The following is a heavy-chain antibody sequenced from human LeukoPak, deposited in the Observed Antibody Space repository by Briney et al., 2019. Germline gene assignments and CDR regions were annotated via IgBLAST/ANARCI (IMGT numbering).Heavy chain of an antibody. J-gene: IGHJ5*02. CDR1: GGSISSSNSY. D-gene: IGHD3-10*01. CDR2: ISHSGTI. V-gene: IGHV4-39*01. Sequence: PSETLSLTCIVSGGSISSSNSYWDWIRQPPGRGLEWIGDISHSGTINYNPSLRTRVTISADTSKNQFSLKLNSVTAADTAVYYCAGHYGPWGQGTLVTVSS. CDR3: AGHYGP.